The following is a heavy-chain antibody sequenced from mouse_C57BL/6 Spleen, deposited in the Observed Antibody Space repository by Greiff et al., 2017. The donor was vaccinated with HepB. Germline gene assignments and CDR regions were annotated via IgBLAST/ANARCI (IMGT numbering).Heavy chain of an antibody. CDR2: ISNLAYSI. J-gene: IGHJ2*01. Sequence: EVQVVESGGGLVQPGGSLKLSCAASGFTFSDYGMAWVRQAPRKGPEGVAFISNLAYSIYYADTVTGRFTISRENAKNTLYLEMSSLRSEDTAMYYCARTVRPGDYFDYWGQGTTLTVSS. D-gene: IGHD2-14*01. V-gene: IGHV5-15*01. CDR3: ARTVRPGDYFDY. CDR1: GFTFSDYG.